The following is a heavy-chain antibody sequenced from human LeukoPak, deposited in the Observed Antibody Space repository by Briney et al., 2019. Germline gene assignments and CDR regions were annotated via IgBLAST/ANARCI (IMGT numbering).Heavy chain of an antibody. CDR1: GYTFTSYG. Sequence: KPGASVTVSCKASGYTFTSYGISWVRQAPGQGLEWMGWISAYNGNTNYAQKLQGRVTMTTDTSTSTAYMELRSLRSDDTAVYYCARDRALGYCSSTSCFNGAFDIWGQGTMVTVSS. V-gene: IGHV1-18*01. CDR2: ISAYNGNT. J-gene: IGHJ3*02. D-gene: IGHD2-2*01. CDR3: ARDRALGYCSSTSCFNGAFDI.